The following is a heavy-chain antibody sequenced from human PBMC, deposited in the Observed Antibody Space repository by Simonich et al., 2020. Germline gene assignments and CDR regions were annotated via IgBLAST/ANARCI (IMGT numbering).Heavy chain of an antibody. V-gene: IGHV1-2*02. CDR1: GYTFTGYY. CDR2: VNPQSRGT. J-gene: IGHJ1*01. Sequence: QVQLVQSGAEVKKPGASVKVSCKASGYTFTGYYINWVRQAPGQGIEWRGLVNPQSRGTNYAQKFQGRVTITRETSFSTAYMELSRLRSDDTAVYYGARSHIAAAGTGYFQHWGQGTLVTVSS. CDR3: ARSHIAAAGTGYFQH. D-gene: IGHD6-13*01.